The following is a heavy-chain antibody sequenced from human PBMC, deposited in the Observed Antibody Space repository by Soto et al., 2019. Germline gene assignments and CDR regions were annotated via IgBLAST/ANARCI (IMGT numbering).Heavy chain of an antibody. CDR2: IYYSGST. V-gene: IGHV4-39*01. CDR3: ARHFEYSSYNPFDY. J-gene: IGHJ4*02. CDR1: GGSISSSSYY. Sequence: QLQLQESGPGLVKPSETLSLTCTVSGGSISSSSYYWGWIRQPPGKGLEWIGSIYYSGSTYYNPSLKSRVTISVDTSKNQFSLKLSSVTAADTAVYYCARHFEYSSYNPFDYWGQGTLVTVSS. D-gene: IGHD6-6*01.